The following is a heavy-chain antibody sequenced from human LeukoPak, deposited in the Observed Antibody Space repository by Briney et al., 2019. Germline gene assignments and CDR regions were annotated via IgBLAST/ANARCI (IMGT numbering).Heavy chain of an antibody. CDR3: ARVAYCGGDCYSNYFDY. Sequence: SVKVSCKASGGTFSSYAISWVRQAPGQGLEWMGGIIPIFGTANYAQKYQGRVTIATDESTSTAYMELSSLRSEDTAVYYCARVAYCGGDCYSNYFDYWGQGTLVTVSS. CDR2: IIPIFGTA. V-gene: IGHV1-69*05. CDR1: GGTFSSYA. J-gene: IGHJ4*02. D-gene: IGHD2-21*02.